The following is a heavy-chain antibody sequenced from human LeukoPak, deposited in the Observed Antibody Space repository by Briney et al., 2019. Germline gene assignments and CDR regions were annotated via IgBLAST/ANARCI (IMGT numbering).Heavy chain of an antibody. CDR1: GYTLTELS. D-gene: IGHD6-13*01. J-gene: IGHJ3*02. V-gene: IGHV1-24*01. CDR3: ATDNPGYSTSWYGASDI. Sequence: ASVKVSCKVSGYTLTELSMHWVRQAPGKGLEWMGGFDPEDGETIYAQKFQGRVIMTEDTSTDTAYMELSSLRSEDTAVYYCATDNPGYSTSWYGASDIWGQGTMVTVSS. CDR2: FDPEDGET.